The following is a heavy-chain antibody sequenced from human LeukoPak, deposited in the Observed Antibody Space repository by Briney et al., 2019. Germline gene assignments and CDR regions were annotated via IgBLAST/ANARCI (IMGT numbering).Heavy chain of an antibody. CDR2: INHSGSA. CDR1: GGSFSGYY. CDR3: ARGLSRLPSGGY. D-gene: IGHD2-15*01. V-gene: IGHV4-34*01. J-gene: IGHJ4*02. Sequence: SETLSLTCAVYGGSFSGYYWNWIRQPPGKGLEWIGQINHSGSANYNPSLRSRVAISVDTSKNQFSLRLSSVTAADTAVYYCARGLSRLPSGGYWGQGTLVTVSS.